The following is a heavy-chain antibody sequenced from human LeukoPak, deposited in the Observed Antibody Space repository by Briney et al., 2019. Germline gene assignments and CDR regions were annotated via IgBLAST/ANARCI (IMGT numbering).Heavy chain of an antibody. Sequence: SETLSLTCAVYGGSFSGYYWSWIRQPPGKGLEWIGYIYYSGSTNYNPSLKSRVTISVDTSKNQFSLKLSSVTAADTAVYYCASHPMVRGVSDAFDIWGQGTMVTVSS. V-gene: IGHV4-59*08. J-gene: IGHJ3*02. D-gene: IGHD3-10*01. CDR1: GGSFSGYY. CDR2: IYYSGST. CDR3: ASHPMVRGVSDAFDI.